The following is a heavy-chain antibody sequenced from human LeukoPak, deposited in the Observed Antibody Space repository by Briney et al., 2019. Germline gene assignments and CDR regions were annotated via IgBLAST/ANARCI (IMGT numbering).Heavy chain of an antibody. CDR2: IYYSGST. V-gene: IGHV4-39*01. J-gene: IGHJ6*03. CDR1: GGSISSSSYY. CDR3: ARLRSDSSGWYYYYYYYMDV. D-gene: IGHD6-19*01. Sequence: SETLSLTCTVSGGSISSSSYYWGWVRQPPGKGLEWIGSIYYSGSTYYNPSLKSRVTISVDTSKNQFSLKLSSVTAADTAVYYCARLRSDSSGWYYYYYYYMDVWGKGTTVTISS.